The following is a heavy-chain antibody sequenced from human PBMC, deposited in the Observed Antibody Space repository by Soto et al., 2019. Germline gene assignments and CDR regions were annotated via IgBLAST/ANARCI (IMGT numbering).Heavy chain of an antibody. J-gene: IGHJ6*01. CDR1: GYAFTSYN. Sequence: RLSDASSGYAFTSYNMSLAPQAPGKRLECVSYISSSSSTIYYADSVKGRFTISRDNAKNSLYLQMKSLRDEETAVYYCARDSLYYYFFCSDTATTEIYTLSLHDV. D-gene: IGHD3-3*01. V-gene: IGHV3-48*02. CDR2: ISSSSSTI. CDR3: ARDSLYYYFFCSDTATTEIYTLSLHDV.